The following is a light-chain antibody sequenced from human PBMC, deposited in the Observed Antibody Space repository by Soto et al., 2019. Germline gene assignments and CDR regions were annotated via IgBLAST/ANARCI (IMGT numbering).Light chain of an antibody. Sequence: QSALTQPASVSGSPEQSITISCTGASTDFDGYDYVSWYQQHPGQAPKLMIYDVNNRPSGVSYRFSGSKSGDTASLTISGLQAEDDADYYCSSYTSSAPFYVFGTGTKVTVL. J-gene: IGLJ1*01. V-gene: IGLV2-14*03. CDR1: STDFDGYDY. CDR2: DVN. CDR3: SSYTSSAPFYV.